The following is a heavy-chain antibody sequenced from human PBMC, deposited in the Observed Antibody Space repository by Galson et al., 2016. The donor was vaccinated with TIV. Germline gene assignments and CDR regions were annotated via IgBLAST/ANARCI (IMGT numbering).Heavy chain of an antibody. CDR1: GFSFSSYW. CDR3: TRQLLSESSVGFDI. J-gene: IGHJ3*02. D-gene: IGHD3-10*01. Sequence: SLRLSCAASGFSFSSYWMTWVRQAPGKGLEWVANIKRDDSEKYYVDSVKGRFTISRDKAKNSLYLQMNSLTAEDTAVYYCTRQLLSESSVGFDIWGQGTLVTVSS. V-gene: IGHV3-7*01. CDR2: IKRDDSEK.